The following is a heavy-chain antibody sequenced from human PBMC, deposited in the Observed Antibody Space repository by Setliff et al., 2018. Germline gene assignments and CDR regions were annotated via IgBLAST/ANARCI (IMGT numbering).Heavy chain of an antibody. CDR1: GFTFSGSA. CDR3: AITMTTGVDFFDY. D-gene: IGHD4-17*01. CDR2: IRSKANSYAT. V-gene: IGHV3-73*01. J-gene: IGHJ4*02. Sequence: LRLSCAASGFTFSGSAMHWVRQASGKGLEWVGRIRSKANSYATAYAASVKGRFTISRDDSKNTAYLQVNSLKTEDTAVYYCAITMTTGVDFFDYWGQGTLVTVSS.